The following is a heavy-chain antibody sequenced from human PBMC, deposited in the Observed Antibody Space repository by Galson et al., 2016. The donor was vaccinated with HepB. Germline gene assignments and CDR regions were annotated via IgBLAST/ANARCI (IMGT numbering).Heavy chain of an antibody. J-gene: IGHJ2*01. Sequence: SETLSLTCTVSGGSISSFSWSWIRQPPGKGLEWIGYIYFSGSTNYNPSLKSRVTISVDTSKNQFSLKLSSVTATDTAVYYCAREGRYSDNSGYYYNVYFDLWGRGTLVTISS. D-gene: IGHD3-22*01. CDR2: IYFSGST. CDR3: AREGRYSDNSGYYYNVYFDL. CDR1: GGSISSFS. V-gene: IGHV4-59*01.